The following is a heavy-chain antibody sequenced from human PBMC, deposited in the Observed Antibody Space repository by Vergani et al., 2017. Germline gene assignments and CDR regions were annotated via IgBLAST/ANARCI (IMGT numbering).Heavy chain of an antibody. CDR1: GFSFGNYA. D-gene: IGHD1-26*01. V-gene: IGHV3-30-3*01. CDR3: ARDGWELLDYFYYMDV. Sequence: QVKLEESGGGVVQPGRSLRLSCAASGFSFGNYAMHWVRQAPGKGLEWVGVISYDGTEKKYADSVNGRFTISRDNSKNTLYLQMDSLRAEDTAVYYCARDGWELLDYFYYMDVWGKGTTVTVSS. J-gene: IGHJ6*03. CDR2: ISYDGTEK.